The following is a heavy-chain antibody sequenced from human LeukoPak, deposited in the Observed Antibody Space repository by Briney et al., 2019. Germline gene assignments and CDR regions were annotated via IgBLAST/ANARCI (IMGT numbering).Heavy chain of an antibody. CDR2: IRSSSSYI. CDR3: ARDGHLDY. Sequence: GGSLRLSCAASGFALSSYTMNWVRQAPGKGLEWVSSIRSSSSYIYHADSVKGRFTISRDNAKNSLYLQMNSLRAEDTAVYYRARDGHLDYWGQGTLVTVSS. CDR1: GFALSSYT. J-gene: IGHJ4*02. V-gene: IGHV3-21*01.